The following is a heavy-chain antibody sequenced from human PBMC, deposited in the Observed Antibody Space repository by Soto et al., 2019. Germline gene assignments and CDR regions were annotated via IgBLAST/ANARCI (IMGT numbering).Heavy chain of an antibody. D-gene: IGHD6-19*01. J-gene: IGHJ3*02. CDR2: IYYSGST. Sequence: SETLSLTCTVSGGSISSYYWSWIRQPPGKGLEWIGYIYYSGSTNYNPSLKSRVTISVDTSKNQFSLKLSSVTAADTAVYCCARTRIAVAGTENRDDAFDIWGQGTMVTVSS. V-gene: IGHV4-59*01. CDR3: ARTRIAVAGTENRDDAFDI. CDR1: GGSISSYY.